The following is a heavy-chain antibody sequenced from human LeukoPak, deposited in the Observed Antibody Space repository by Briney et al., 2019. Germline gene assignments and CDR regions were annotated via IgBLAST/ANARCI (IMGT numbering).Heavy chain of an antibody. CDR3: ASSDFWSGYLRAYYYYMDV. J-gene: IGHJ6*03. CDR1: GFTFKSYW. D-gene: IGHD3-3*01. Sequence: GGSLRLSCAGSGFTFKSYWMTWVRKAPGKGLEWVANIKEDGSEKYYVDSVRGRFTISRDNAQKSLYLQMNSLRAEDTAVYYCASSDFWSGYLRAYYYYMDVWGKGTRVTVSS. CDR2: IKEDGSEK. V-gene: IGHV3-7*01.